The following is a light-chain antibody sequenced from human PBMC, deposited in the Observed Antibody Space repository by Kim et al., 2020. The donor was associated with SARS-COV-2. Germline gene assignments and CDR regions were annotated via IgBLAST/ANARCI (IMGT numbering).Light chain of an antibody. J-gene: IGLJ3*02. CDR3: QSYDSSNRGV. V-gene: IGLV6-57*02. Sequence: NFMLTQPHSVSESPGKTVTISCTGSSGSIASNYVQWYQQRPGSAPTTVIYEDNQRPSGVPDRFSGSIDSSSNSASLTISGLKTEDEADYYCQSYDSSNRGVCGGGTQLTVL. CDR1: SGSIASNY. CDR2: EDN.